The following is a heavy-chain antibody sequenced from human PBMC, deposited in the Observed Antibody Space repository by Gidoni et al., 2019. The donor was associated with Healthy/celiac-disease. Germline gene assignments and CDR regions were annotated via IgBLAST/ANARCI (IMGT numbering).Heavy chain of an antibody. CDR1: GFTFSIYD. D-gene: IGHD6-6*01. V-gene: IGHV3-13*05. Sequence: EVQLVESGGGLVQPGGSLRLSCAASGFTFSIYDMHWVRQATGKGLEWVSAIGTAGDPYYPGSVKGRFTISRENAKNSLYLQMNSLRAGDTAVYYCARARRYSSSFRVGYYFDYWGQGTLVTVSS. CDR3: ARARRYSSSFRVGYYFDY. CDR2: IGTAGDP. J-gene: IGHJ4*02.